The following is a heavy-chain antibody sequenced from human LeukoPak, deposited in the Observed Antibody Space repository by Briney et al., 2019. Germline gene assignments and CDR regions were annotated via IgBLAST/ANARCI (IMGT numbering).Heavy chain of an antibody. V-gene: IGHV3-66*01. D-gene: IGHD6-13*01. CDR2: IYSGGST. J-gene: IGHJ6*02. CDR3: ARGASSWDYYYGMDV. CDR1: GFTVSSNY. Sequence: GGSLRLSCAASGFTVSSNYMSWVRQAPGKGLEWVSVIYSGGSTYYADSVKGRFTISRDNSKNTLYLQMNSLRAEDTAVYYCARGASSWDYYYGMDVWGQGTTVTVS.